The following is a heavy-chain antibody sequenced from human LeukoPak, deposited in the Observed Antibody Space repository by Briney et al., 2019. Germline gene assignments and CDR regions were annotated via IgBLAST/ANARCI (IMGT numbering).Heavy chain of an antibody. V-gene: IGHV1-18*01. Sequence: ASVKVSCKASGYTFTTYGIVWVRQAPGQGLEWMGWISAYNGNTNYAQKLQGRFTMTTDTSTSTAYMELNSLRSDDTAVYYCARVIYGDYGDDVYGIWGQGTMVTVSS. CDR3: ARVIYGDYGDDVYGI. CDR2: ISAYNGNT. J-gene: IGHJ3*02. D-gene: IGHD4-17*01. CDR1: GYTFTTYG.